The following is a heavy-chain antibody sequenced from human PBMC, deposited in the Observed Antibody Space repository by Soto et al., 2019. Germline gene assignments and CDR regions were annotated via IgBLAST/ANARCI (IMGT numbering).Heavy chain of an antibody. CDR1: GCSISSSSYY. J-gene: IGHJ6*02. CDR3: ARQRADILTLYGMDV. D-gene: IGHD3-9*01. CDR2: IYYSGST. Sequence: SETLSLTCTVSGCSISSSSYYWGWIRQPPGKGLEWIGSIYYSGSTYYNPSLKSRVTISVDTSKNQFSLKLSSVTAADTAVYYCARQRADILTLYGMDVWDQGTTVT. V-gene: IGHV4-39*01.